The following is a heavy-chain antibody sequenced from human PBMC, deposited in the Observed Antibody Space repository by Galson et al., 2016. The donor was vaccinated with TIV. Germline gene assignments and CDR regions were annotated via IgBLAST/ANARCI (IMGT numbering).Heavy chain of an antibody. CDR2: TFYRSKWYN. Sequence: CAISGDSVSSNSAAWNWLRQSPSRGLEWLGRTFYRSKWYNDCALSVKSRITINPDTSKNQVSLQLHSVTPEDTAVYYCARATPSVFGVVMTLDYWGQGTLVSVSS. CDR1: GDSVSSNSAA. V-gene: IGHV6-1*01. J-gene: IGHJ4*02. CDR3: ARATPSVFGVVMTLDY. D-gene: IGHD3-3*01.